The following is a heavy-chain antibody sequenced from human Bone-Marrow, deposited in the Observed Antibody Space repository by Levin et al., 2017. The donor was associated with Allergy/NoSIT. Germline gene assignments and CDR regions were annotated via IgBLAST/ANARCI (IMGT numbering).Heavy chain of an antibody. CDR3: AGAYADFGIEY. CDR1: GFTVNAYG. D-gene: IGHD3-10*01. CDR2: IWHDGSKE. Sequence: GGSLRLSCAVSGFTVNAYGMHWFRQAPGEGLEWVAVIWHDGSKEHYADFVRGRFTISRDTSRNTLFLQMDSLRVDDTAVYYCAGAYADFGIEYWGQGTPVIVSS. J-gene: IGHJ4*02. V-gene: IGHV3-33*01.